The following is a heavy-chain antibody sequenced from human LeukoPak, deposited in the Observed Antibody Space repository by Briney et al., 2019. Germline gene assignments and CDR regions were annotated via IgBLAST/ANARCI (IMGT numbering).Heavy chain of an antibody. CDR3: ARLRYGSGSYGLDY. D-gene: IGHD3-10*01. Sequence: GESLKISCKGSGYTFTRHWIGWVRQMPGKGLEWMGIIYPGNSDTRYSPSFQGQVTISADKSISTAYLQWSSLKASDTAMYYCARLRYGSGSYGLDYWGQGTLVTVSS. CDR2: IYPGNSDT. V-gene: IGHV5-51*01. CDR1: GYTFTRHW. J-gene: IGHJ4*02.